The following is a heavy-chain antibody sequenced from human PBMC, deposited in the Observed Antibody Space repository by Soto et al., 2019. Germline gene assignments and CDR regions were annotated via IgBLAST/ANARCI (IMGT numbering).Heavy chain of an antibody. Sequence: QVQLQQWGAGQLKPSETLSLTCAVYGGSFSGYYWSWIRQPPAKGLERIGEINHSGSTNYNPSLKSRVTISVDMSKNQFSMKLSTVTDAYTAVYYCARVTGRYDLWSGYPDHWGQGTLVIVSS. V-gene: IGHV4-34*01. CDR3: ARVTGRYDLWSGYPDH. CDR1: GGSFSGYY. J-gene: IGHJ4*02. CDR2: INHSGST. D-gene: IGHD3-3*01.